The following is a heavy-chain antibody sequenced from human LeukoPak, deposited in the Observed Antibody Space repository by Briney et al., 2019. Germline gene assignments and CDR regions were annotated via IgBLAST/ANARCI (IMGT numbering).Heavy chain of an antibody. CDR1: GCTFSSYV. Sequence: GGSLRLSCAASGCTFSSYVMTWVRQAPGKGLEWVSGISGSGDTYYADSVKGRFTISRDNSKNMVYLQMNSLRAEDTAVYYCAKDKELSLGDDRHYWGQGTLVTVSS. CDR3: AKDKELSLGDDRHY. V-gene: IGHV3-23*01. CDR2: ISGSGDT. D-gene: IGHD3-16*02. J-gene: IGHJ4*02.